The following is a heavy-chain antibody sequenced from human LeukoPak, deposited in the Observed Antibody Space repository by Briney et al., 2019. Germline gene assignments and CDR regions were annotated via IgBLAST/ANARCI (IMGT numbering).Heavy chain of an antibody. CDR2: ISSSSSTI. CDR3: ARGEYSSSWYLTHYYYYYYMDV. J-gene: IGHJ6*03. V-gene: IGHV3-48*01. Sequence: GGSLRLSCAASGFTFSSYSMNWVRQAPGKGLEWVSYISSSSSTIYYADSVKGRFTISRDNAKNSLYLQMNSLRAEDTAVYYCARGEYSSSWYLTHYYYYYYMDVWGKGTTVTVSS. CDR1: GFTFSSYS. D-gene: IGHD6-13*01.